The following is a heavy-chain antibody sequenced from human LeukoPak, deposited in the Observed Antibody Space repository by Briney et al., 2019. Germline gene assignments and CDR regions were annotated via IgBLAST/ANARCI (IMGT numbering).Heavy chain of an antibody. CDR2: ISSSSSYI. CDR1: GFTFSSYS. CDR3: AREGYTVSGVDY. V-gene: IGHV3-21*01. Sequence: GGSLRLSCAASGFTFSSYSMDWVRQAPGKGLEWVSSISSSSSYIYYADSVKGRFTISRDNAKNSLYLQMNSLRAEDTAVYYCAREGYTVSGVDYWGQGTLVTVSS. D-gene: IGHD6-13*01. J-gene: IGHJ4*02.